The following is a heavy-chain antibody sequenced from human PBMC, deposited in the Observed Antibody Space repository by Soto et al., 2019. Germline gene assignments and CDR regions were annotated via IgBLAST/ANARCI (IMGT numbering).Heavy chain of an antibody. CDR3: ARPIYYYGSGDNWFDP. D-gene: IGHD3-10*01. Sequence: WETLSLTCTVSGGSISSSSYYWGWIRQPPGKGLEWIGSIYYSGSTYYNPSLKSRVTISVDTSKNQFSLKLSSVTAADKAVYYCARPIYYYGSGDNWFDPWGQGTLVTVSS. J-gene: IGHJ5*02. CDR2: IYYSGST. CDR1: GGSISSSSYY. V-gene: IGHV4-39*01.